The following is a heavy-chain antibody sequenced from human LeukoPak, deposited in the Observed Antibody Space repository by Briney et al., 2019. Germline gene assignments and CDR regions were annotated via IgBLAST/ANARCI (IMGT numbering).Heavy chain of an antibody. J-gene: IGHJ4*02. D-gene: IGHD3-22*01. Sequence: GASVKVSCKASGYTFTSYGISWVREAPGQGLEWMGWISAYNGNTNYAQKLQGRVTMTTDTSMSTAYMELRSLRSDDTAVYYCARDGSVYYDSSGYCYYCDYWGQGTLVTVSS. CDR1: GYTFTSYG. CDR3: ARDGSVYYDSSGYCYYCDY. V-gene: IGHV1-18*01. CDR2: ISAYNGNT.